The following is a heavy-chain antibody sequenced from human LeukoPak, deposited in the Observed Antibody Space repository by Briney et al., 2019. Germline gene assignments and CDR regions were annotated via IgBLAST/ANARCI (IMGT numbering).Heavy chain of an antibody. J-gene: IGHJ6*03. CDR2: IIPIFGTA. CDR1: GGTYSSYA. V-gene: IGHV1-69*13. Sequence: VKVSCKASGGTYSSYAISCVRQAPGQGLEWMGRIIPIFGTANYAHKFQGRVTITTDESTSTAYMQLSRLRAEDTAVYYCARDGNDYIAPWGKGTTVTVSS. CDR3: ARDGNDYIAP.